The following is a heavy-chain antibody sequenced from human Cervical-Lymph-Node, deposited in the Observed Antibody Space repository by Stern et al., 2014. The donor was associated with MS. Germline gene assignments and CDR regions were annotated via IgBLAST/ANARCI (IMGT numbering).Heavy chain of an antibody. J-gene: IGHJ4*02. CDR2: ISYDGTIA. CDR3: IRDKYSFGIGLLDY. Sequence: VQLVESGGGVVQPGRSLRLSCEASGFTFRDYGMHWVRQAPGKGLEWVADISYDGTIAHYADSVKGRFTISRDNSKDTLYVQMNSLRADDTAVYYCIRDKYSFGIGLLDYWGQGALVTVSS. CDR1: GFTFRDYG. V-gene: IGHV3-30*03. D-gene: IGHD1-26*01.